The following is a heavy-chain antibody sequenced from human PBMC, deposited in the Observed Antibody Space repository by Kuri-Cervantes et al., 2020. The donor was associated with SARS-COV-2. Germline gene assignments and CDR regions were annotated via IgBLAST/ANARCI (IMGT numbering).Heavy chain of an antibody. CDR1: GCSISSGCYS. D-gene: IGHD2-21*01. V-gene: IGHV4-30-2*01. J-gene: IGHJ5*02. Sequence: SETLSLTCAVSGCSISSGCYSWSWFRPPPGKGLGWVGYIYHSGTTYYNPLINSRVTISVDRSKNQFSLQLSSVTAADTAVYYGARGYCGGDCYSNGQPNWFDPWGHGTLVTVSS. CDR3: ARGYCGGDCYSNGQPNWFDP. CDR2: IYHSGTT.